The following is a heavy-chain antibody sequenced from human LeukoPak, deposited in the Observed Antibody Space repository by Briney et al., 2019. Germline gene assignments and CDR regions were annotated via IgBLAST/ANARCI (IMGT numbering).Heavy chain of an antibody. CDR1: GFTFSNAW. CDR2: IKSKTDGGTT. D-gene: IGHD3-16*02. Sequence: GGSLRLSCAASGFTFSNAWMSWVRQAPGKGLEWVGRIKSKTDGGTTDYAAPVKGRFTISRDDSKNTLYLQMNSLKTEDTAVYYCTSYYDYVWGSYRGDYWGQGTLVTVSS. J-gene: IGHJ4*02. CDR3: TSYYDYVWGSYRGDY. V-gene: IGHV3-15*01.